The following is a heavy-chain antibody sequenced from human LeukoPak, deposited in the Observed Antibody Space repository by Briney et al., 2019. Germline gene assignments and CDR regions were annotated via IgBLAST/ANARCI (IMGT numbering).Heavy chain of an antibody. D-gene: IGHD2-21*02. CDR2: ISSSSSYI. Sequence: GGSLRLSCAASGFTFSSYSMNWVRQAPGKGLEWVSSISSSSSYIYYADSVKGRFTISRDNAKNSLYLQMNSLRAEDTAVYYCARPSLSRVVTASIDYWGQGTLVTVSS. J-gene: IGHJ4*02. CDR1: GFTFSSYS. CDR3: ARPSLSRVVTASIDY. V-gene: IGHV3-21*01.